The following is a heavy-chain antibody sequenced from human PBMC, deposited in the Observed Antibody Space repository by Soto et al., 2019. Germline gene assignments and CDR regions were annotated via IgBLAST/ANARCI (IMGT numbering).Heavy chain of an antibody. CDR2: IKSNIDGGTT. CDR1: GLTFSIAW. CDR3: TTVSPPG. Sequence: GGSLRLSCAASGLTFSIAWMNWVRQAPGKGLEWVGRIKSNIDGGTTDYAAPVKGTFTISRDDSKNTLYLQMNSLKTEDSAVYYCTTVSPPGWGQGTLVTVSS. V-gene: IGHV3-15*07. J-gene: IGHJ4*02.